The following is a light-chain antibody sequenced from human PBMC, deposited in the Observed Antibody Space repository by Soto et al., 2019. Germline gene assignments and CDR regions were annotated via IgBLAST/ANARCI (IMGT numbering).Light chain of an antibody. CDR2: DAS. V-gene: IGKV1-5*01. CDR3: QQYNSYPET. J-gene: IGKJ2*01. Sequence: DIQMTQSPSTLSASVADRVTITCRASQSISSWLAWYQQKPGKAPKLLIYDASSLESGVPSRFSGSGSVTEFTLTISSLQPDDFATYYCQQYNSYPETFGQGTKLEIK. CDR1: QSISSW.